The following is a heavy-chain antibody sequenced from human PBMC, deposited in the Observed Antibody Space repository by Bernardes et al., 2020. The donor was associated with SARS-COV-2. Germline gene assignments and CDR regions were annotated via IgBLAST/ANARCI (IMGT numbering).Heavy chain of an antibody. CDR3: ARVGGLGYNSSWLDF. V-gene: IGHV5-51*01. Sequence: GESLKISCKGSGYSFTSHWIDWVRQMPGKGLEWVGIIYPGDSDTRYSPSFQGQVTISVDKSINTAYLQWSSLKASDTAMYYCARVGGLGYNSSWLDFWGQGTLVTVSS. D-gene: IGHD6-13*01. CDR1: GYSFTSHW. CDR2: IYPGDSDT. J-gene: IGHJ5*01.